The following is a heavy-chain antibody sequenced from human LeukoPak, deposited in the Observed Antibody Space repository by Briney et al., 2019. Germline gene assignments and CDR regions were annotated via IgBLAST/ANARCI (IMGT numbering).Heavy chain of an antibody. D-gene: IGHD1-26*01. Sequence: HPGGSLRLSCAASGFTFSSYWMSWVRQAPGKGLEWVANIKQDGSEKYYVDSVKGRFTISRDNAKNSLFLQMNSLRGEDTAVYYCARMNSGRHLGDAFDIWGQGTTVTVSS. J-gene: IGHJ3*02. CDR1: GFTFSSYW. V-gene: IGHV3-7*01. CDR2: IKQDGSEK. CDR3: ARMNSGRHLGDAFDI.